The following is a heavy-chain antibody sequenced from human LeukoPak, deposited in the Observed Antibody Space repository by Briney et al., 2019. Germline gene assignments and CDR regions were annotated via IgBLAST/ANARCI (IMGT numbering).Heavy chain of an antibody. CDR1: GYTFTGYY. CDR3: ARTPNYYDSSGYLYFDY. V-gene: IGHV1-2*02. D-gene: IGHD3-22*01. CDR2: INPNSGGT. J-gene: IGHJ4*02. Sequence: ASVKVSCKASGYTFTGYYMHWVRPAPGQGLEWMGWINPNSGGTNYAQKFQGRVTMTRDTSISTAYMELSRLRSDDTAVYYCARTPNYYDSSGYLYFDYWGQGTLVTVSS.